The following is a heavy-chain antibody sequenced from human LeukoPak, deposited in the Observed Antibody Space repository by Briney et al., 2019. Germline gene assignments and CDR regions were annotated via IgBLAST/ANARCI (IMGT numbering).Heavy chain of an antibody. V-gene: IGHV3-7*01. CDR1: GFRFSSDW. CDR2: IKQDGSEK. J-gene: IGHJ5*02. D-gene: IGHD2-2*02. Sequence: GGSLRLSCAASGFRFSSDWMTWVRQAPGKGLEWVANIKQDGSEKYYVDSVKGRFTISRDNAKNSLYLQMNSLRAEDTAVYYCARGGYCSNTTCYTGWFDPWGHGSLVTVSS. CDR3: ARGGYCSNTTCYTGWFDP.